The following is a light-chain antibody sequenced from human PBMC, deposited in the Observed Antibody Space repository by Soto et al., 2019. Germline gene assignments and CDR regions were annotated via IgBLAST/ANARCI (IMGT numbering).Light chain of an antibody. CDR3: MQSVQAPWT. CDR1: QSLLHSNGYNY. V-gene: IGKV2-28*01. CDR2: LGF. Sequence: DIVMTQSPLSLPVTPGEPASISCRSSQSLLHSNGYNYLDWYLQKPGQSPQLLIYLGFNRAPGVPDRFSGGGSGTDFTLKITSVEAGDVGVYYWMQSVQAPWTFGPGTKVEIK. J-gene: IGKJ1*01.